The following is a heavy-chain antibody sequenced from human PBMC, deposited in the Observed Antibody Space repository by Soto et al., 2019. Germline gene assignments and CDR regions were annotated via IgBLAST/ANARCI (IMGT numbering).Heavy chain of an antibody. V-gene: IGHV4-59*01. J-gene: IGHJ4*02. CDR2: IHYSGST. CDR1: GGSISSYY. Sequence: TSETLSLTCTVSGGSISSYYWSWIRQPPWKGLEWIGYIHYSGSTNYNPSLKSRITISVDTSKKQFSLKLSSVTTADTAVYYCARGTRYSSSVFDSWGQGALVTVSS. D-gene: IGHD6-6*01. CDR3: ARGTRYSSSVFDS.